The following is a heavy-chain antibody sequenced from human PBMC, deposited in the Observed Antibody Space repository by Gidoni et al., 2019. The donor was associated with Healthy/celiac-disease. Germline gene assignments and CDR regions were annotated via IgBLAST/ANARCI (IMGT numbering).Heavy chain of an antibody. CDR2: ISYDGSNK. D-gene: IGHD3-16*01. CDR1: GFTFSSYA. Sequence: QVQLVESGGGVVQPGRSLRLSCAASGFTFSSYAMHWVRQAPGKGLEWVAVISYDGSNKYYADSVKGRFTISRDNSKNTLYLQMNSLRAEDTAVYYCASLIKEGGDYWGQGTLVTVSS. J-gene: IGHJ4*02. V-gene: IGHV3-30-3*01. CDR3: ASLIKEGGDY.